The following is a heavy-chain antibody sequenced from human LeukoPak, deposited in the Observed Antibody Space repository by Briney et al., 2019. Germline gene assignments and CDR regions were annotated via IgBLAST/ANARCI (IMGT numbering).Heavy chain of an antibody. J-gene: IGHJ5*02. V-gene: IGHV4-34*01. CDR2: INHSGST. D-gene: IGHD4-17*01. CDR3: VRRLPYRRLITTVTNNWFDP. Sequence: SETLSLTCAVYGGSFSGYYWSWIRQPPGKGLEWIGEINHSGSTNYNPSLKSRVTISVDTSKNQFSLKLSSVTAADTAVYYCVRRLPYRRLITTVTNNWFDPWGQGTLVTVSS. CDR1: GGSFSGYY.